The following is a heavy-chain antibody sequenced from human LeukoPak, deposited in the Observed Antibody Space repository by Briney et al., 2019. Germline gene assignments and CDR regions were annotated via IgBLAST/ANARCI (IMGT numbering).Heavy chain of an antibody. D-gene: IGHD5-18*01. CDR3: ARDSARGYSYGYNAFDI. CDR1: GYNFRNYG. CDR2: ITAGNGNT. Sequence: ASVKVSCKASGYNFRNYGIGWVRQAPRQGLEWMGWITAGNGNTNYAQKVQGRVTMTTDTSTSAAYMELRSLRSDDTAVYFCARDSARGYSYGYNAFDIWGQGTMVTVSS. J-gene: IGHJ3*02. V-gene: IGHV1-18*01.